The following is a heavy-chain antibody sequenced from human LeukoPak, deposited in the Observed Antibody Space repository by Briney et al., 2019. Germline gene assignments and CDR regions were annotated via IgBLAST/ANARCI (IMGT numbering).Heavy chain of an antibody. V-gene: IGHV3-7*01. D-gene: IGHD1-26*01. CDR3: ARDYPASGVYDS. J-gene: IGHJ5*01. Sequence: GGSLRLSCEASGLSMSSFWMGWLRQTPGEGLEWVANIKHDGNARNYVESVKGRFTISRDNTKNSVYLQMNSLRAEDTAVYYCARDYPASGVYDSWGQGTLVIVSS. CDR1: GLSMSSFW. CDR2: IKHDGNAR.